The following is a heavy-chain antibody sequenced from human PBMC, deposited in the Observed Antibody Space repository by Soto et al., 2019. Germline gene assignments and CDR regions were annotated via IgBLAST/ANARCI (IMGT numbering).Heavy chain of an antibody. V-gene: IGHV4-34*01. CDR1: GGSFSGYY. CDR2: INHSGST. CDR3: ARGPRRESRYCSSTSCYTEYYYGMDV. D-gene: IGHD2-2*02. Sequence: PSETLSLTCAVYGGSFSGYYWSWIRQPPGKGLEWIGEINHSGSTNYNPSLKSRVTISVDTSKNQFSLKLSSVTAADTAVYYCARGPRRESRYCSSTSCYTEYYYGMDVWGQGTTVTVSS. J-gene: IGHJ6*02.